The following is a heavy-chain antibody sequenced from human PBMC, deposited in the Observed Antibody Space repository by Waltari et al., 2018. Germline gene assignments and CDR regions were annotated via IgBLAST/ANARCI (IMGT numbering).Heavy chain of an antibody. Sequence: QVQLVESGGGVVQPGRSLRLSCAASGFTFSSYAMHWVRQAPGQGLEWVAVISYDGSNKYYADSVKGRFTISRDNSKNTLYLQMNSLRAEDTAVYYCARGPPAFWSGYRGGWFDPWGQGTLVTVSS. J-gene: IGHJ5*02. CDR3: ARGPPAFWSGYRGGWFDP. V-gene: IGHV3-30-3*01. CDR2: ISYDGSNK. D-gene: IGHD3-3*01. CDR1: GFTFSSYA.